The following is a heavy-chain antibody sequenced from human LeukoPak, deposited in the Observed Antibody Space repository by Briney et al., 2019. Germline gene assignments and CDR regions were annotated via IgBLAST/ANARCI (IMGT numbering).Heavy chain of an antibody. V-gene: IGHV3-23*01. Sequence: GGSLRLSCAASGFTFSDYYMSWIRQAPGKGLEWVSAISSSGDSTYYADSVKGRFTISRDNSKNTLHLQMSSLRAEDTAVYYCAKTRGYCSGGSCYCDYWGQGTLVTVSS. CDR3: AKTRGYCSGGSCYCDY. J-gene: IGHJ4*02. D-gene: IGHD2-15*01. CDR2: ISSSGDST. CDR1: GFTFSDYY.